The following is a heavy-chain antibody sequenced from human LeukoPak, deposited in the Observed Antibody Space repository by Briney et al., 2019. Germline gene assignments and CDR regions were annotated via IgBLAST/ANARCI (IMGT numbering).Heavy chain of an antibody. Sequence: GGSLRLSCAASGFTFSSYGMHWVRQAPGKGLEWVAVIWYDGSNKYYADSVKGRFTISRDNSKNTLYLQMNSLRAEDTAVYYCTWGLDYFDYWGQGTLVTVSS. D-gene: IGHD2-21*01. CDR1: GFTFSSYG. CDR2: IWYDGSNK. J-gene: IGHJ4*02. V-gene: IGHV3-33*01. CDR3: TWGLDYFDY.